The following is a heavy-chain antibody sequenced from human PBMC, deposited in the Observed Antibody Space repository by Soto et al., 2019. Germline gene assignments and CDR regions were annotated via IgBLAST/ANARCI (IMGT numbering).Heavy chain of an antibody. CDR2: LYYSGSA. J-gene: IGHJ5*02. CDR1: AASSGRSSYF. D-gene: IGHD3-16*01. V-gene: IGHV4-39*07. CDR3: ARVPRTLGSGNWFNP. Sequence: SETLSLTCTVSAASSGRSSYFWGWIRQPPGKGLEWIGSLYYSGSAYYNPSLKSRVSMSVDTSKNQFSLKLRSVTAADTAVYYCARVPRTLGSGNWFNPWGQGTLVTVSS.